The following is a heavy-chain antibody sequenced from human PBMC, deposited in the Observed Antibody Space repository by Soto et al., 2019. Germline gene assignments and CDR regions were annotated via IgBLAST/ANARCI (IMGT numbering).Heavy chain of an antibody. Sequence: QVQLQEPGPRLVEPSHTLSLTCTVSGASISNGYYSWSWIRQSPGTGLGWIGHIHSGGTTYSNPSLKSRLTISVDMSKNQFSLKLSSLTAADTAVYYCARGPSGDKVDYWGQGTLVTVSS. D-gene: IGHD1-26*01. CDR3: ARGPSGDKVDY. V-gene: IGHV4-30-4*01. CDR1: GASISNGYYS. CDR2: IHSGGTT. J-gene: IGHJ4*02.